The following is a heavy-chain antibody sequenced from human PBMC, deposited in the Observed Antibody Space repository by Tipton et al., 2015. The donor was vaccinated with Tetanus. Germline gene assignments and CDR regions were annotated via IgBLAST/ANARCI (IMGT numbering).Heavy chain of an antibody. V-gene: IGHV4-34*01. CDR3: VTVNFPNYYHYGMDV. Sequence: TLSLTCAVYGASFSDYYWSWIRQAPGKGLEWIGEINHSGNTNHNPSLKSRVTLSVDTSKNQFSLKLNSVTAADTAMYYCVTVNFPNYYHYGMDVWGPGILVIVSS. CDR2: INHSGNT. D-gene: IGHD1-1*01. CDR1: GASFSDYY. J-gene: IGHJ6*02.